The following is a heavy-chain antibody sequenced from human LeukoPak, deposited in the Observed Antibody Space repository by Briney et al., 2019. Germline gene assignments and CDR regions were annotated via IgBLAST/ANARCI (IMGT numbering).Heavy chain of an antibody. Sequence: SETLSLTCAVSGGSISSGGYSWSWLRQPPGRGLEWIGYIYHSGSTYYNPSLKSRVTISVDRSKNQFSLKLSSVTAADTAVYYCARSRQPLRYSPHWYFDLWGRGTLVTVSS. D-gene: IGHD5-12*01. J-gene: IGHJ2*01. CDR1: GGSISSGGYS. CDR2: IYHSGST. CDR3: ARSRQPLRYSPHWYFDL. V-gene: IGHV4-30-2*01.